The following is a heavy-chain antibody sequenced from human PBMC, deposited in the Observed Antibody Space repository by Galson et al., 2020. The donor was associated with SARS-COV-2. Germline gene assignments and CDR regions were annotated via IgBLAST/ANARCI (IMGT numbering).Heavy chain of an antibody. D-gene: IGHD6-19*01. V-gene: IGHV3-21*01. CDR2: ISSSSSYI. J-gene: IGHJ4*02. CDR1: GFTFSSYS. Sequence: GESLKISCAASGFTFSSYSMNWVRQAPGKGLEWVSSISSSSSYIYYADSVKGRFTISRDNSKNTVSLQMDNLRAEDTAVYFCARDGQLSSGWACDDWGQGTLVTVSS. CDR3: ARDGQLSSGWACDD.